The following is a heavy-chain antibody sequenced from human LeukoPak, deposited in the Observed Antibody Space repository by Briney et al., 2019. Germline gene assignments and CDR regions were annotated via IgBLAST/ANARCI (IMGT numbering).Heavy chain of an antibody. Sequence: GGSLRLSCAASGFNFSDYGMLWVRQAPGKGLEWVAFIHYGGNNKFYADSVKGRFTISRDNSKNTLYLQMDSLRAEDTAVYYCAKDGKPLRTYFYYMDVWGKGTTVTVSS. J-gene: IGHJ6*03. CDR3: AKDGKPLRTYFYYMDV. CDR2: IHYGGNNK. CDR1: GFNFSDYG. D-gene: IGHD1-26*01. V-gene: IGHV3-30*02.